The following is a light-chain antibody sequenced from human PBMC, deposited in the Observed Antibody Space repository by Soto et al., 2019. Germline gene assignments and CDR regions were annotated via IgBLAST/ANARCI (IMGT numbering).Light chain of an antibody. CDR3: QQYNNWPLT. V-gene: IGKV3-15*01. J-gene: IGKJ5*01. CDR2: GAS. CDR1: QSDSSN. Sequence: EIVMTQSPATLSVSPGERATLSCRASQSDSSNLAWYQQKPGQAPRLLIYGASSRATGIPVRFSGSGSGTEFTLTISSLQSEDFAVYYCQQYNNWPLTFGQGTRLEIK.